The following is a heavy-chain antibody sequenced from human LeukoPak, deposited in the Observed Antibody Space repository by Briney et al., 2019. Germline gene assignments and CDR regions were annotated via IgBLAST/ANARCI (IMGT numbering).Heavy chain of an antibody. Sequence: PGGSLRLSCAASGFTFSSYAMSWVRQAPGKGLVWVSTISGSGGATFYADSVKDRFLISRDNSKSTLYLQMNSLRDEDTAVYYCAKGSSLYYYDSWGQGTLVTVSS. CDR1: GFTFSSYA. V-gene: IGHV3-23*01. CDR3: AKGSSLYYYDS. J-gene: IGHJ4*02. CDR2: ISGSGGAT.